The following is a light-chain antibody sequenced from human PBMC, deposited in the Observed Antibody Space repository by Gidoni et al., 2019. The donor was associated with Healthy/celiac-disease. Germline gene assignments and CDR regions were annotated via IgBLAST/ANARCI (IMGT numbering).Light chain of an antibody. Sequence: DIQMTQSPSTLSASVGDRVTITCRASQSIRSWLAWYQQKPGKAPKLLIYKASSLESGVPSRFSGSGSGTEFTLTISSLQPDDFATYYCQQYRTFGQGTKLEIK. CDR2: KAS. V-gene: IGKV1-5*03. CDR1: QSIRSW. CDR3: QQYRT. J-gene: IGKJ2*01.